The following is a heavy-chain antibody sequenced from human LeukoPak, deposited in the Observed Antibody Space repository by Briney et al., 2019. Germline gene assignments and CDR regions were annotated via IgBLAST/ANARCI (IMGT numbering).Heavy chain of an antibody. CDR1: GGSFSGYY. D-gene: IGHD3-22*01. Sequence: SETLSLTCAVYGGSFSGYYWSWIRQPPGKGLEWIGEINHSGSTNYNPSLKSRVTISVDTSKNQFSLKLSSVTAADTAVYYCARGTGYYYDSSGYYPDWFDPWGQGTLATVSS. CDR2: INHSGST. J-gene: IGHJ5*02. V-gene: IGHV4-34*01. CDR3: ARGTGYYYDSSGYYPDWFDP.